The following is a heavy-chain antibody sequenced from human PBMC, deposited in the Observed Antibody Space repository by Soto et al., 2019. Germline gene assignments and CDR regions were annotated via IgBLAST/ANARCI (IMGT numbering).Heavy chain of an antibody. CDR2: INHSGST. V-gene: IGHV4-34*01. CDR1: GGSFSGYY. CDR3: ARVREYSGDDRDFDY. J-gene: IGHJ4*02. Sequence: QLQLQQWGAGLLKPSETLSLTCAVYGGSFSGYYWSWIRQPPGKGLEWIGEINHSGSTNYNPSLNSRVTISVDTSKNQFSLKLSSVTAADTAVYYGARVREYSGDDRDFDYWGQGTLVTVSS. D-gene: IGHD5-12*01.